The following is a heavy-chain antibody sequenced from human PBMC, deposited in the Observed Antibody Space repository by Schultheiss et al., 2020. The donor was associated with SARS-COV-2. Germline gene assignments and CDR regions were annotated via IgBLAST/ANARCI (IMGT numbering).Heavy chain of an antibody. V-gene: IGHV3-33*01. CDR1: GFTFSSYG. Sequence: GESLKISCAASGFTFSSYGMHWVRQAPGKGLEWVAVIWYDGSNKYYADSVKGRFTISRDNSKNTLYLQMNSLRAEDTAVYYCARGNGDYVDYWGQGTLVTVSS. J-gene: IGHJ4*02. D-gene: IGHD1-1*01. CDR3: ARGNGDYVDY. CDR2: IWYDGSNK.